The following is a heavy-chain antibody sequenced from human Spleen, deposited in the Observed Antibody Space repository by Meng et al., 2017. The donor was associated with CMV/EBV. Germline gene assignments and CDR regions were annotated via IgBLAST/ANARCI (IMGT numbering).Heavy chain of an antibody. CDR3: ARSPDPTNWFDP. CDR2: INPNSGGT. V-gene: IGHV1-2*02. Sequence: ASVKVSCKASGYTFTDYYMHWVRQAPGQGLEWMGWINPNSGGTNYAQKFQGRVTMTRDTSISTAYMELSRLRSDDTAVYYCARSPDPTNWFDPWGQGTLVTVSS. CDR1: GYTFTDYY. J-gene: IGHJ5*02. D-gene: IGHD1-14*01.